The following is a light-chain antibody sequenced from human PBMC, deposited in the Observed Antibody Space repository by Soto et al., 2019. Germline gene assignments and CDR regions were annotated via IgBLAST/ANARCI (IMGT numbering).Light chain of an antibody. CDR3: QQYDNSPQT. CDR2: GAS. J-gene: IGKJ1*01. V-gene: IGKV3-20*01. Sequence: EIVLTQSPGTLSLSPGERATLSCRASQSVSSDYLAWYQQKPGQSPRLLFYGASNRASGIPDRFSGSGSGTDFTLTVSRLDPEDFAVYYCQQYDNSPQTFGQGTKVEIK. CDR1: QSVSSDY.